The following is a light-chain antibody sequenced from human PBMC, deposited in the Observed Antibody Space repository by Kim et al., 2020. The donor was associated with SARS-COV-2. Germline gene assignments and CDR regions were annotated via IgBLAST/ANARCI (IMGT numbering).Light chain of an antibody. Sequence: ASVEDTITITCRASEGTGDYVAWYQQKPGKLPNLLISAASTLREGVTSRFRGTRSGTHYTLTINSLQPEDVATYYCQKYNNVPLTFGGGTKVDIK. V-gene: IGKV1-27*01. CDR1: EGTGDY. CDR2: AAS. J-gene: IGKJ4*01. CDR3: QKYNNVPLT.